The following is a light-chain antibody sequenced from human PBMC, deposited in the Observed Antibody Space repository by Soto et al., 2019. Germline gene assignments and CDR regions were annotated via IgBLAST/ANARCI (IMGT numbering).Light chain of an antibody. J-gene: IGKJ2*01. CDR1: QSVGSN. CDR3: QHYNNWPPYA. CDR2: GAS. Sequence: EIVMTQSPATLSVSPGERATLSCRASQSVGSNLAWYQQKPGQAPRLLIYGASTRTTATPARFSGSGSGTAFTLTISSRQSEDYAVYYCQHYNNWPPYAFGQGTKLEIK. V-gene: IGKV3D-15*01.